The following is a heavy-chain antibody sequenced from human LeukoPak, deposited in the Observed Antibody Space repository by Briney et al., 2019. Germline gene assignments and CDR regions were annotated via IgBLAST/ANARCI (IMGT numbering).Heavy chain of an antibody. J-gene: IGHJ4*02. Sequence: GASVKVSCKASGGSFSRYVISWVRQAPGQGLEWMGRITPIAGTVEYAQRFQGRVTITADRATSIAYMELTSLRSEDTAVYYCARDPDGNAYFDYWGQGTLVTVSS. CDR3: ARDPDGNAYFDY. CDR1: GGSFSRYV. V-gene: IGHV1-69*04. CDR2: ITPIAGTV. D-gene: IGHD5-24*01.